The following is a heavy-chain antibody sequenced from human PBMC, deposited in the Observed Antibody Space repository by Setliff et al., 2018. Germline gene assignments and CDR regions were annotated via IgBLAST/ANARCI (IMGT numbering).Heavy chain of an antibody. CDR2: IIPVFGTA. CDR1: GGTFSSYA. J-gene: IGHJ4*02. V-gene: IGHV1-69*06. Sequence: SVKVSCKASGGTFSSYAISWVRQAPGQGLEWMGRIIPVFGTANYAQKFQGRVTITADKSTSTAYMELSSLRSEDTAVYYCARELPRTIFGVVIDYWGQGTLVTVSS. CDR3: ARELPRTIFGVVIDY. D-gene: IGHD3-3*01.